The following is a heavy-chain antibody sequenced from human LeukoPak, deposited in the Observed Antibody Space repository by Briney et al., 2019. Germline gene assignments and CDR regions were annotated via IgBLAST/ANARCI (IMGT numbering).Heavy chain of an antibody. J-gene: IGHJ4*02. Sequence: SETLSLTCTVSGYSVSSDDHWGWIRQTPGKGLGWIGNIYHTGSTFYNPSLKSRVTISVDKSKNQFSLKLSSVTAADTAVYYCARGPPMVRGTYYFDYWGQGTLVTVSS. CDR2: IYHTGST. CDR1: GYSVSSDDH. D-gene: IGHD3-10*01. V-gene: IGHV4-38-2*02. CDR3: ARGPPMVRGTYYFDY.